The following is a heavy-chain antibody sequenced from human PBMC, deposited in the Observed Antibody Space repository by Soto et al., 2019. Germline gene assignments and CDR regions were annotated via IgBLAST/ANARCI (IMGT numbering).Heavy chain of an antibody. CDR2: IIPILGIA. J-gene: IGHJ3*02. Sequence: ASVKVSCKASGGTFSSYTISWVRQAPGQGLEWMGRIIPILGIANYAQKFQGRVTITADKSTSTAYMELSGLRSEDTAVHYCARDLGTAAAGTDAFDIWGKGTMVTVSS. CDR1: GGTFSSYT. V-gene: IGHV1-69*04. CDR3: ARDLGTAAAGTDAFDI. D-gene: IGHD6-13*01.